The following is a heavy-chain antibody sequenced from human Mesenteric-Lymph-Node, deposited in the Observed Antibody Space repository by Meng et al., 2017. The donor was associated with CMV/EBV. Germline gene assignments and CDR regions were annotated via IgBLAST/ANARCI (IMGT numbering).Heavy chain of an antibody. J-gene: IGHJ4*02. V-gene: IGHV3-23*03. CDR1: GFTFSSYA. CDR3: AKTNYDSRVLVGVSAPGFDY. D-gene: IGHD3-22*01. Sequence: GGSLRLSCAASGFTFSSYAMSWVRQAPGKGLEWVSVIYSGGSSTYYADSVKGRFTISRDNSKNTLYLQMNSLRAEDTAVYYCAKTNYDSRVLVGVSAPGFDYWGQGTLVTVSS. CDR2: IYSGGSST.